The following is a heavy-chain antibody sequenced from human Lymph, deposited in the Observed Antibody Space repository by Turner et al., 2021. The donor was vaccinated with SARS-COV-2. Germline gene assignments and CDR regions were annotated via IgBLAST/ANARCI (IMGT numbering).Heavy chain of an antibody. J-gene: IGHJ4*02. CDR3: AKGVRGAMIVVVIPYFDY. CDR2: ISGSGGDT. CDR1: GFTFSSYA. V-gene: IGHV3-23*01. Sequence: EVRLLESGGGLVQPGGSLRLSCAASGFTFSSYALSWVRQAPGKGLEWGSVISGSGGDTYYADSVKGRFTISRDNSKNTLYLQMNSLRAEDTAVYYCAKGVRGAMIVVVIPYFDYWGQGTLVTVSS. D-gene: IGHD3-22*01.